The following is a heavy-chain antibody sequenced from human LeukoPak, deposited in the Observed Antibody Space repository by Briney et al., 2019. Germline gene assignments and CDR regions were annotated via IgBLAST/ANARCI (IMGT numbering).Heavy chain of an antibody. Sequence: GGSLRLSCAASGFTFSSYSMNWVRQAPGKGLEWVSSISSSSSYIYYADSVKGRFTISRDNAKNSLYLQMNSLRAEDTAVYYCARVRQWGNYYYYYYMDVWGKGTTVTVSS. D-gene: IGHD3-16*01. CDR2: ISSSSSYI. CDR1: GFTFSSYS. V-gene: IGHV3-21*01. CDR3: ARVRQWGNYYYYYYMDV. J-gene: IGHJ6*03.